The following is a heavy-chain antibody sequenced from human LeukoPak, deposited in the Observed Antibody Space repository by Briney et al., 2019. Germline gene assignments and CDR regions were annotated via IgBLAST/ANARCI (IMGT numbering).Heavy chain of an antibody. V-gene: IGHV3-30*18. CDR2: ISYDGSNK. J-gene: IGHJ4*02. CDR1: GFTFSSYG. Sequence: PGGSLRLSCAASGFTFSSYGMHWVRQAPGKGLEWVAVISYDGSNKYYADSVKGRFTISRGNSKNTLYLQMNSLRAEDTAVYYCAKDARGYSSSWPGFPSNYYFDYWGQGTLVTVSS. CDR3: AKDARGYSSSWPGFPSNYYFDY. D-gene: IGHD6-13*01.